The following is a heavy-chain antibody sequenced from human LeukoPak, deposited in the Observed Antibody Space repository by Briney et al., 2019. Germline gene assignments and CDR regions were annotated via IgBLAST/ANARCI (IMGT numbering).Heavy chain of an antibody. V-gene: IGHV1-69*13. J-gene: IGHJ4*02. CDR1: GYTFTGYY. Sequence: SVKVSCKASGYTFTGYYMHWVRQAPGQGLEWMGGIIPIFGTANYAQKFQGRVTITADESTSTAYMELSSLRSEDTAVYYCARGLGGDYGDYDYWGQGTLVTVSS. CDR3: ARGLGGDYGDYDY. D-gene: IGHD4-17*01. CDR2: IIPIFGTA.